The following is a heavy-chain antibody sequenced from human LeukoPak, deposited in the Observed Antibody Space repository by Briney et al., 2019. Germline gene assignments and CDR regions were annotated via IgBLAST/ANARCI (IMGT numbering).Heavy chain of an antibody. J-gene: IGHJ4*02. CDR2: ISYDGSNK. Sequence: GGSLRLSCAASGFTFSSYGMHWVRQAPGKGLEWVAVISYDGSNKYYADSVKGRFTISRDNSKNTLYLQMNSLRAEDTAVYYCAKGKNYYGSGSYYKYKGLDYWGQGTLVTVSS. D-gene: IGHD3-10*01. CDR3: AKGKNYYGSGSYYKYKGLDY. V-gene: IGHV3-30*18. CDR1: GFTFSSYG.